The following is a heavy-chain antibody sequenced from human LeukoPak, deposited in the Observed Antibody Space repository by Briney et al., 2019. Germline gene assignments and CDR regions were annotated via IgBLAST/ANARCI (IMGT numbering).Heavy chain of an antibody. V-gene: IGHV1-2*04. Sequence: ASVKVSCKASGYTFTGYYMHWVRQAPGQGLEWMGWINPNSGGTNYAQKFQGWVTMTRDTSISTAYMELSRLRSDDTAVYYCARVGRVKQWLVYWFDPWGQGTLVTVSS. CDR2: INPNSGGT. D-gene: IGHD6-19*01. CDR3: ARVGRVKQWLVYWFDP. J-gene: IGHJ5*02. CDR1: GYTFTGYY.